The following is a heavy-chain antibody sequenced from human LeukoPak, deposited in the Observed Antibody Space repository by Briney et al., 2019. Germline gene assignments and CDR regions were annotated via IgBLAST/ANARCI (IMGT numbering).Heavy chain of an antibody. CDR1: GDSVSSNSFT. CDR2: TYYRSTWYN. Sequence: SQTLSLTCAISGDSVSSNSFTWNWIRQSPSRGLEWLGRTYYRSTWYNDYAVSVRGRITVNPDTSKNQFSLHLNSVTPEDTAVYYCARRLTQYDCFDPWGQGTLVTVSS. CDR3: ARRLTQYDCFDP. J-gene: IGHJ5*02. V-gene: IGHV6-1*01. D-gene: IGHD2-2*01.